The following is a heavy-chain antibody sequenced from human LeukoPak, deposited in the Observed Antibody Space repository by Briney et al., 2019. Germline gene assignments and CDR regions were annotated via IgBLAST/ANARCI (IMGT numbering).Heavy chain of an antibody. CDR3: ARDGADFWSGYSHLYYMDV. D-gene: IGHD3-3*01. CDR1: GGSIRIYY. J-gene: IGHJ6*03. Sequence: SETLSLTCAVSGGSIRIYYRSSVPDPPGKGRGGVVDIYYSGSTNYNPSLKSRVNISVDTSKHQSSLKLSSVTAADTAVYYCARDGADFWSGYSHLYYMDVWGKGTTVTVSS. V-gene: IGHV4-59*01. CDR2: IYYSGST.